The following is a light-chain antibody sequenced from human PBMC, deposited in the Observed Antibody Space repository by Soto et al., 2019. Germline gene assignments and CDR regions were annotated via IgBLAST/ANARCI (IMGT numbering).Light chain of an antibody. CDR3: QQYNNWPVT. V-gene: IGKV3-15*01. CDR2: DAS. CDR1: QSVSSN. J-gene: IGKJ3*01. Sequence: EIVMTQSPATLSVSPGERATLSCRASQSVSSNLAWYQQKPGQAPRLLIYDASTSATGIPARFSGSWSGTEFTLTISSLQSEDFAVYDCQQYNNWPVTFGPATKVDIK.